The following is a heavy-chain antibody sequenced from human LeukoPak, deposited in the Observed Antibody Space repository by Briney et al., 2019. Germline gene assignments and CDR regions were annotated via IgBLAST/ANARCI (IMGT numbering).Heavy chain of an antibody. CDR1: GGSISSYY. Sequence: SETLSLTCTVSGGSISSYYWSWIRQPPGKGLEWIGYIYYSGSTNYNPSLKSRVTISVDTSKNQFSLKLSSVTAADTAVYYCARGQPPTIFGVVGFDPWGQGTLVTVSS. J-gene: IGHJ5*02. CDR2: IYYSGST. D-gene: IGHD3-3*01. V-gene: IGHV4-59*12. CDR3: ARGQPPTIFGVVGFDP.